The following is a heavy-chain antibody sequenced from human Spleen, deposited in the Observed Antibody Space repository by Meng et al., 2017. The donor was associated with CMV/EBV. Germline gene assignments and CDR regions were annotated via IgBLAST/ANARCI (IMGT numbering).Heavy chain of an antibody. Sequence: GESLKISCAASGFTFSDYYMSWIRQAPGKGLEWVSHISNSGSTIYDADSVKGRFTISRDNAKNSLYLQMNSLRVEDTAVYYCARMDYGDYGEHDYWGQGTLVTVSS. CDR2: ISNSGSTI. CDR3: ARMDYGDYGEHDY. J-gene: IGHJ4*02. D-gene: IGHD4-17*01. CDR1: GFTFSDYY. V-gene: IGHV3-11*04.